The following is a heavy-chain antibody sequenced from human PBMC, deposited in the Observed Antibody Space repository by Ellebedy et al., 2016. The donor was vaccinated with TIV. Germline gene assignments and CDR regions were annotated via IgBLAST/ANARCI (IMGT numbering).Heavy chain of an antibody. CDR2: IKSKTDGGTT. CDR1: GFTFSNAW. Sequence: GESLKISCAASGFTFSNAWMSWVRQAPGKGLEWVGRIKSKTDGGTTDYAAPVKGRFTISRDDSKNTLYLQMNSLKTEDTAVYYCTTDPPVGATHFDYWGQGTLVTVSS. CDR3: TTDPPVGATHFDY. J-gene: IGHJ4*02. D-gene: IGHD1-26*01. V-gene: IGHV3-15*01.